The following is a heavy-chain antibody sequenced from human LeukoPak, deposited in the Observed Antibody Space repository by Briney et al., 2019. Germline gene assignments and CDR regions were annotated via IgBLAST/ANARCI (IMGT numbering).Heavy chain of an antibody. D-gene: IGHD3-16*01. V-gene: IGHV3-23*01. J-gene: IGHJ6*02. Sequence: PGGSLRLSCVGSGFTSIAYALTWGRQAPGKGLEWVSGISGGGVTTYYADSVKGRFTISRDNSKNTLYLQMNSLRADDTAIYYCARNQQLGGHSYYYYGMDVWGQGTTVTVSS. CDR1: GFTSIAYA. CDR2: ISGGGVTT. CDR3: ARNQQLGGHSYYYYGMDV.